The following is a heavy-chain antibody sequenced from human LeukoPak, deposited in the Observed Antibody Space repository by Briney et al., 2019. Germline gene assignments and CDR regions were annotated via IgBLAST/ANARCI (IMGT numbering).Heavy chain of an antibody. J-gene: IGHJ5*02. CDR2: ICHSGST. CDR3: ARARITMVRGVAADWFDP. CDR1: GGSISSGGYS. D-gene: IGHD3-10*01. Sequence: SETLSLTCAVSGGSISSGGYSWSWIRQPPGKGLEWIGYICHSGSTYYNPSLKSRVTISEDRSKNQFSLKLSSVTAADTAVYYCARARITMVRGVAADWFDPWGQGTLVTVSS. V-gene: IGHV4-30-2*01.